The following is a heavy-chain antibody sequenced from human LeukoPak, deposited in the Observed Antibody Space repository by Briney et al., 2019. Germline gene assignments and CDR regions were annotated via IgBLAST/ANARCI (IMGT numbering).Heavy chain of an antibody. V-gene: IGHV3-23*01. D-gene: IGHD4-11*01. Sequence: GGSLRLSCAASGFTFSNCAMNWVRLAPGKGLEWISAISGSGGSTHYVDSVKGRFTISRDNSKNTLYLQMNSLRAEDTAVYYCAKGVGYSNLGRSVDYWGQGTLVTVSS. CDR1: GFTFSNCA. J-gene: IGHJ4*02. CDR2: ISGSGGST. CDR3: AKGVGYSNLGRSVDY.